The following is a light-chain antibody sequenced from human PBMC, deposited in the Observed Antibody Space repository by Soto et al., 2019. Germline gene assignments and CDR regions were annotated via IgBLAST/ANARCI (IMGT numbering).Light chain of an antibody. CDR1: SSNIGSNY. J-gene: IGLJ1*01. CDR2: MND. V-gene: IGLV1-47*01. Sequence: QSALAQPPSASGTPGQRVTISCSGSSSNIGSNYVYWYQQLPGTAPKLLISMNDQRPSGVPDRFSGSKSGTSASLAISGLRSEDEADYYCASWDDSLSGYVFGTGTKVTVL. CDR3: ASWDDSLSGYV.